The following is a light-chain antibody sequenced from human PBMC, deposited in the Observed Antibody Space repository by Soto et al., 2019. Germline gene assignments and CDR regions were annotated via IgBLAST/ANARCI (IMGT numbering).Light chain of an antibody. V-gene: IGKV3-15*01. CDR3: QQYNKGPYT. Sequence: EIVMTQSPVALSVSPGESAALSCRASQSVGRNFAWYQQRPDQAPRVLIYGTSTRAIGVPARFSGSGSGTDFTLTISSLQSEDFAVYYCQQYNKGPYTFGQGTRLEIK. J-gene: IGKJ2*01. CDR2: GTS. CDR1: QSVGRN.